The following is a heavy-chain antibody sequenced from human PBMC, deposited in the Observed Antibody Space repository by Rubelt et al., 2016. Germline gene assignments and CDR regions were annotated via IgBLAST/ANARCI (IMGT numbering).Heavy chain of an antibody. V-gene: IGHV4-34*01. CDR2: INHSGST. Sequence: QVQLQQWGAGLLKPSETLSLTCAVYGGSFSGYYCSWIRQPPGKGLEWIGEINHSGSTNYNPSLKSRVTISVDTSKNQFSLKLSSVTAADTAVYYCARDSYSSGWYYFDYWGQGTLVTVSS. J-gene: IGHJ4*02. D-gene: IGHD6-19*01. CDR3: ARDSYSSGWYYFDY. CDR1: GGSFSGYY.